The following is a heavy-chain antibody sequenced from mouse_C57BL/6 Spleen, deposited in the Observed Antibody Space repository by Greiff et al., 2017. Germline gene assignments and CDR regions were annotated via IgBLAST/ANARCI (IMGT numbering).Heavy chain of an antibody. V-gene: IGHV1-26*01. J-gene: IGHJ2*01. CDR2: INPNNGGT. D-gene: IGHD2-14*01. CDR3: ARVGYYYFDY. CDR1: GFTFTDYY. Sequence: VQLQQSGPELVKPGASVKISCKASGFTFTDYYMNWVKPSNGQSLEWIGDINPNNGGTRYNQKFKGKATLTVDKSSSTAYMELRSLTSEDSAGYYCARVGYYYFDYWGQGTTLTVSS.